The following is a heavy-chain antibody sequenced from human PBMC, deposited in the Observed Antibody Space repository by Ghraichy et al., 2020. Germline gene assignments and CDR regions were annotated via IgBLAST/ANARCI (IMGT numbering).Heavy chain of an antibody. Sequence: GGSLRLSCAASGFTFRTYAMNWVRQAPGKGLQWVSGISASGSTTYYADSVKGRFTISRDNSKSTLFLQMSSLRAEDTAVYFCAKGGDYDSRGYYYDFDYWGQGTLVTVSS. CDR2: ISASGSTT. V-gene: IGHV3-23*01. CDR3: AKGGDYDSRGYYYDFDY. J-gene: IGHJ4*02. CDR1: GFTFRTYA. D-gene: IGHD3-22*01.